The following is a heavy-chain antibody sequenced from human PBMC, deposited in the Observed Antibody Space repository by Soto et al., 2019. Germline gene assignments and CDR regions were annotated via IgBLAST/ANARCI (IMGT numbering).Heavy chain of an antibody. CDR2: ISFDGSNK. J-gene: IGHJ4*02. D-gene: IGHD6-19*01. V-gene: IGHV3-30-3*01. CDR3: ARDLRDSSGWFSPGF. Sequence: GGSMRLSCAASGFTFSKYAMHWVRQSAGEGLEWVSLISFDGSNKYYADSVQGRFTVSRDNSKNTLYLQMNSLRADDTALYYCARDLRDSSGWFSPGFWGQGTLVTVSS. CDR1: GFTFSKYA.